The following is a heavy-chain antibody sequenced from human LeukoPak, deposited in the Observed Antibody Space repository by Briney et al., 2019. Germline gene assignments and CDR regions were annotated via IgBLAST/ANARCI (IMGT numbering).Heavy chain of an antibody. J-gene: IGHJ6*02. V-gene: IGHV4-59*08. CDR3: ARHRPPLHYYYYAVDV. CDR1: GGSVSSYY. CDR2: IYYIGST. Sequence: PSETLSLTCTVSGGSVSSYYWSWIRQPPGKGLEWIGYIYYIGSTNYNPSLKSRVTISVDTSKNQFSLKLSSVTAADTAVYYCARHRPPLHYYYYAVDVWGQGTTVTVYS.